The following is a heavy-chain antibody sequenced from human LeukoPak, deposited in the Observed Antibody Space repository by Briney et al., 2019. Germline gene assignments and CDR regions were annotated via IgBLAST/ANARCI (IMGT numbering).Heavy chain of an antibody. J-gene: IGHJ4*02. CDR1: GFTFSSYV. CDR2: ISGTGGSI. Sequence: GVSLRLSCAASGFTFSSYVMTWVRQAPGKGLEWVSAISGTGGSIYYADSVKGRFTISRDNSKNTLYLQMNSLRAEDTALYYCAKEERYYDILTGTPSAHFDYWGQGTLVTVSS. D-gene: IGHD3-9*01. CDR3: AKEERYYDILTGTPSAHFDY. V-gene: IGHV3-23*01.